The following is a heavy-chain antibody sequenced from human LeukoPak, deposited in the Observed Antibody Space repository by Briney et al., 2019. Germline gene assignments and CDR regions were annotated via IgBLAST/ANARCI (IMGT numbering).Heavy chain of an antibody. V-gene: IGHV3-7*01. CDR2: IKQDGSEK. D-gene: IGHD2-15*01. Sequence: RGSLRLSCAASGFTFSSYWMSWVRQAPGKGLEWVANIKQDGSEKYYVDSVKGRFTISRDNAKNSLYLQMNSLRAEDTAVYYCARDRLYCSGGSCYDYFDYWGQGTLVTVSS. CDR3: ARDRLYCSGGSCYDYFDY. CDR1: GFTFSSYW. J-gene: IGHJ4*02.